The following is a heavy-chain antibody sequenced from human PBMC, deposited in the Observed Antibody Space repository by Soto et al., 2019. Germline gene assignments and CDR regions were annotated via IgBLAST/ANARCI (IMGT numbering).Heavy chain of an antibody. CDR1: GGSISSYY. CDR3: VSHGGPIFGVVSGWFDP. J-gene: IGHJ5*02. V-gene: IGHV4-4*07. Sequence: PSETLSLTCTVSGGSISSYYWSWIRQPAGKGLEWIGRIYTSGSTNYNPSLKSRVTMSVDTSKNQFSLKLSSVTAADTAVYYCVSHGGPIFGVVSGWFDPWGQGTLVTVSS. CDR2: IYTSGST. D-gene: IGHD3-3*01.